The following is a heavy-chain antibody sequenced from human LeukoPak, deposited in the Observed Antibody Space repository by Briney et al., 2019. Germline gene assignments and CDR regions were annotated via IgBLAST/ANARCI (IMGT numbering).Heavy chain of an antibody. CDR3: ARSLYDFWSGYNYFDY. V-gene: IGHV4-61*02. CDR1: GGSISSGSYY. J-gene: IGHJ4*02. D-gene: IGHD3-3*01. Sequence: SETLSLTCTVSGGSISSGSYYRSWIRQPAGKGLEWIGRIYTSGSTNYNPSLKSRVTISVDTSKNQFSLKLTSVTAADTAVYYCARSLYDFWSGYNYFDYWGQGTLVTVSS. CDR2: IYTSGST.